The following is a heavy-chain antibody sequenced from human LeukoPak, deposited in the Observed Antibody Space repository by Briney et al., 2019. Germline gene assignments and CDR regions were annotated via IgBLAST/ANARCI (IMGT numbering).Heavy chain of an antibody. CDR3: ARVNRYYDILGPGDYYYYYMDV. D-gene: IGHD3-9*01. V-gene: IGHV3-66*02. CDR2: IYSGDRT. J-gene: IGHJ6*03. CDR1: GFTVSHDY. Sequence: GGSLRLSCAASGFTVSHDYMSWVRQAPGKGLKWVSVIYSGDRTYYTDSVKGRFTISRDNSKDTLYLQMNSLRTEDTAVYYCARVNRYYDILGPGDYYYYYMDVWGEGTTVTVSS.